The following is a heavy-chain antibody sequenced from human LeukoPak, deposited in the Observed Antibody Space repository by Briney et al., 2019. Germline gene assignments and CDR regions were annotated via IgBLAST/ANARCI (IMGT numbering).Heavy chain of an antibody. Sequence: GGSLRLSCAASGFTFSTYAMSWVRQAPGKGLEWVSAISGSGGTTYYADSVKGRFTISRDNSKNTLYLQMNSLRTEDTAVYYCAKGGPHYGSGSYYAFGYWGQGTLVTVSS. CDR2: ISGSGGTT. V-gene: IGHV3-23*01. J-gene: IGHJ4*02. CDR1: GFTFSTYA. CDR3: AKGGPHYGSGSYYAFGY. D-gene: IGHD3-10*01.